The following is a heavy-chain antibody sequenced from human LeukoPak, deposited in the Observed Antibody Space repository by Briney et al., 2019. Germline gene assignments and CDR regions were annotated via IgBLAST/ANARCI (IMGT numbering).Heavy chain of an antibody. CDR3: ARSPTKRVTEDH. V-gene: IGHV4-4*02. Sequence: SETLSLTCTVSSDSIFSSNWWSWVRQPPGKGLEWIGQIFHSGSTSYSPSLKSRVTISADKSKNQVSLKLTSVTAADTAVYYCARSPTKRVTEDHWGQGILVTVSS. CDR2: IFHSGST. J-gene: IGHJ4*02. D-gene: IGHD5-18*01. CDR1: SDSIFSSNW.